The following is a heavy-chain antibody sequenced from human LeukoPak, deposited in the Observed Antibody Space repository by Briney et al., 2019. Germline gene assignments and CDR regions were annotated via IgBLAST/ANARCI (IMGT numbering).Heavy chain of an antibody. V-gene: IGHV1-58*01. J-gene: IGHJ4*02. CDR1: GFTFTSSA. CDR3: AADLTDPILTGYYLDY. CDR2: IVVGSGNT. Sequence: SVKVSCKASGFTFTSSAVQWVRQARGQRLEWIGWIVVGSGNTNYAQKFQERVTITRDMSTSTAYMELSSLRSEDTAVYYCAADLTDPILTGYYLDYWGQGTLVTVSS. D-gene: IGHD3-9*01.